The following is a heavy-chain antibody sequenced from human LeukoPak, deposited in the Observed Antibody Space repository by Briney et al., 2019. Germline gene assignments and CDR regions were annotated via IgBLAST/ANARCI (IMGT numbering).Heavy chain of an antibody. Sequence: GGSLRLSCAASGFTFSSYAMSWVRQAPGKGLEWVSAIRGSGDRTHYAGSVKGRSTISRDNSKNTLYLQMNSLRAEDTAVYYCAKDSKIVGATFRSYHYMDVWGKGTAVTVSS. CDR3: AKDSKIVGATFRSYHYMDV. CDR2: IRGSGDRT. CDR1: GFTFSSYA. V-gene: IGHV3-23*01. J-gene: IGHJ6*03. D-gene: IGHD1-26*01.